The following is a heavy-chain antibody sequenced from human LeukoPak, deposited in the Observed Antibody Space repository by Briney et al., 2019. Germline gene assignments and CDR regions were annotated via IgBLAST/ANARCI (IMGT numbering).Heavy chain of an antibody. Sequence: GGSLRLSCAASGFTFSDYYMSWIRQAPGKGLERVSYISSSSSYTNYADSVKGRFTISRDNAKNSLYLQMNSLRAEDTAVYYCARERGYPYYYYGMDVWGQGTTVTVSS. J-gene: IGHJ6*02. CDR2: ISSSSSYT. V-gene: IGHV3-11*06. CDR1: GFTFSDYY. CDR3: ARERGYPYYYYGMDV. D-gene: IGHD5-18*01.